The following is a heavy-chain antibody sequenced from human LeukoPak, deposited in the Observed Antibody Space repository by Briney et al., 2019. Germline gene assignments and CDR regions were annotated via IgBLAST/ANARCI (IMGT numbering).Heavy chain of an antibody. D-gene: IGHD7-27*01. Sequence: ASVKVSCKASGYTFTGYYIHWMRQAPGQRLEWMGWINPRSGDKKYAQKFQGRVTMTRDTSISTVYTELSSLISDDTAVYYCARGPSTGDFDYWGQGTLITVSS. J-gene: IGHJ4*02. CDR3: ARGPSTGDFDY. CDR1: GYTFTGYY. CDR2: INPRSGDK. V-gene: IGHV1-2*02.